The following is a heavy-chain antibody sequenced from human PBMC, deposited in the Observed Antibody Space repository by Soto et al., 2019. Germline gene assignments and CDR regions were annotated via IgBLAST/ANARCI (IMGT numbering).Heavy chain of an antibody. D-gene: IGHD3-22*01. CDR2: IYYSGHT. J-gene: IGHJ4*02. V-gene: IGHV4-31*11. CDR1: PSCGNSHIYY. CDR3: ARGSAYDSGGYLFDS. Sequence: SETRSLACALSPSCGNSHIYYWTWIRQHAREGLAWIGYIYYSGHTYYNPSLKSRVTISLDTSNNQFSLKLTSVTAADTAVYYCARGSAYDSGGYLFDSSGQAPLVPVSS.